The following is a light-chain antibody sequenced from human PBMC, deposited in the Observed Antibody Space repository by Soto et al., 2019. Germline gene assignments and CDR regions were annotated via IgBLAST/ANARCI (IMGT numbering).Light chain of an antibody. V-gene: IGKV3-11*01. Sequence: EIVLTQSPATLSLSPGERATLSCRASQRVSSYLAWYQQKPGQAPRLLIYDASNRATGIPARFSGSGSGTDFTLTISSLEPEDFAVYYCQQRSNWLTFGPGTKVDIE. CDR1: QRVSSY. CDR3: QQRSNWLT. J-gene: IGKJ3*01. CDR2: DAS.